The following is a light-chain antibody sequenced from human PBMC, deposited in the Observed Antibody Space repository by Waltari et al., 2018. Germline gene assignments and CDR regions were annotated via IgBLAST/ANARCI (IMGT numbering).Light chain of an antibody. J-gene: IGLJ3*02. CDR1: SGHSSNV. Sequence: QLVLTQSPSASASLGASVKLTCTLSSGHSSNVIAWLQQQPEKGPRYLMKVNSDGSHSKGGEIPCRFSGSSSGAERYLTISSLQSEDEADYYCQTGGHGTWVFGGGTKLTVL. CDR2: VNSDGSH. V-gene: IGLV4-69*01. CDR3: QTGGHGTWV.